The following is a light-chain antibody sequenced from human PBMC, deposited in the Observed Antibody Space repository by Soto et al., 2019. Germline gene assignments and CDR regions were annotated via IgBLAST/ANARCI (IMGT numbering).Light chain of an antibody. CDR2: GAS. CDR1: QSVSSN. V-gene: IGKV3-15*01. CDR3: QQYNNWPFPSWT. Sequence: EIVMTQSPATLSVSPGERATLSCRASQSVSSNLAWYQQKPGQAPRLLIYGASTRATGIPARFSGSGSGTEFTLTLSSLPSEDFAVYYCQQYNNWPFPSWTFGQGTKVEIK. J-gene: IGKJ1*01.